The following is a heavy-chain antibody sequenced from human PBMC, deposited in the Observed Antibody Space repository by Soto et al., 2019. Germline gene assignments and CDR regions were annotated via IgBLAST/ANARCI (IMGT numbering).Heavy chain of an antibody. V-gene: IGHV3-30-3*01. CDR1: GFSFSSYA. D-gene: IGHD6-6*01. CDR3: ARDRGTRSSGIDH. CDR2: VSHDGSSE. J-gene: IGHJ4*02. Sequence: GGSLRLSCVASGFSFSSYAMHWVRQAPGKGLEWLATVSHDGSSENYADSVKGRFNIPRDNSENTLFLEMFSLGPEDTGVYYCARDRGTRSSGIDHWGQGALVTVSS.